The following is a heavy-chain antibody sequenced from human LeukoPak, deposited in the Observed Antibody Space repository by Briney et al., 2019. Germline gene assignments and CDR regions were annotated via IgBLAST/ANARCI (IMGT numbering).Heavy chain of an antibody. D-gene: IGHD2-15*01. CDR1: GFTFSNYA. J-gene: IGHJ4*02. V-gene: IGHV3-23*01. CDR2: ISNNGGST. CDR3: ARQLGYCSDGSCYFDY. Sequence: PGGSLRLSCAATGFTFSNYAMSWVRQAPGRGLEWVSAISNNGGSTYDADSMKGRFTISRDNSKNTLHPQMHSLRDEDTAVYHCARQLGYCSDGSCYFDYWGQGTLVTVSS.